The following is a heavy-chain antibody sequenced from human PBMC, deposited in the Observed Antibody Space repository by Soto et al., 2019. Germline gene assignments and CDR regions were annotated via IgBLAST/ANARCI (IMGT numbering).Heavy chain of an antibody. CDR2: IIPILGIA. CDR1: GGTFSSYT. V-gene: IGHV1-69*08. D-gene: IGHD3-3*01. Sequence: QVQLVQSGAEVKKPGSSVKVSCKASGGTFSSYTISWVRQAPGQGLEWMGRIIPILGIANYAQKFQGRVTMTADKSTITAYMELCRLRSEDTAVYYCARDNYDFWSGYTPGNWFDPWGQGTLVTVSS. J-gene: IGHJ5*02. CDR3: ARDNYDFWSGYTPGNWFDP.